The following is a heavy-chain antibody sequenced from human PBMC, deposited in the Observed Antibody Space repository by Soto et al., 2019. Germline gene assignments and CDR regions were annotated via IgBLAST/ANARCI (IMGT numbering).Heavy chain of an antibody. CDR2: VNPGNGTT. J-gene: IGHJ4*02. CDR3: ARDTYANFGY. D-gene: IGHD2-8*01. V-gene: IGHV1-2*02. CDR1: GYTFTAYY. Sequence: ASVKVSCKASGYTFTAYYMHWVRQAPGQGLEWMGWVNPGNGTTSFAQKFQGRVTMTRDTSISTAYMELSGLRSDDTAMYYCARDTYANFGYWGQGTLVTVSS.